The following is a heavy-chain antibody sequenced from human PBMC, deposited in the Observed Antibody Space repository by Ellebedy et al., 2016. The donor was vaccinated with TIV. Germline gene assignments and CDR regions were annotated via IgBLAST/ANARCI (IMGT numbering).Heavy chain of an antibody. V-gene: IGHV4-39*01. Sequence: MPSETLSLTCAVSGGSISSSSYYWGWVRQPPGKGLEWVGTLFYSGNSYYNPSLSSRVTMSRETSKNQFSLKLSSLTSAETSVYYCAGLGDSSGWYEGKWGRGILVTVSS. J-gene: IGHJ4*02. CDR1: GGSISSSSYY. D-gene: IGHD6-19*01. CDR3: AGLGDSSGWYEGK. CDR2: LFYSGNS.